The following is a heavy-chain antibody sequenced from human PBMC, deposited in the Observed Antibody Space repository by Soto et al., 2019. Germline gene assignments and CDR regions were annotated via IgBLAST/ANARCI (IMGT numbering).Heavy chain of an antibody. CDR3: GPRGVVADPRGY. J-gene: IGHJ4*02. Sequence: QVQLQQWGAGLLKPSETLSLTCAVYDGSFSDFYWTWIRQRPGKGLEWIGEINHSGSTNYNPSLERRVAISVDTSKNQFSLNLTSVTAADTAVYYWGPRGVVADPRGYWGQGTQVTVSS. V-gene: IGHV4-34*01. CDR2: INHSGST. CDR1: DGSFSDFY. D-gene: IGHD2-15*01.